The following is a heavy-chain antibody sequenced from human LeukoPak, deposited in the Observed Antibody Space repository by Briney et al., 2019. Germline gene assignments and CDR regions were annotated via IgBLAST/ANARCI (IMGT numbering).Heavy chain of an antibody. CDR2: INPSGGST. CDR3: ARSAMIVVTYYFDY. Sequence: ASVKVSCKASGYTFTSYYMHWVRQAPGQGLKWMGIINPSGGSTNYAQNFQGRLTMTRDTSTSTVYMELSSLRSEDTAVYYCARSAMIVVTYYFDYWGQGTLVTVSS. D-gene: IGHD3-22*01. CDR1: GYTFTSYY. V-gene: IGHV1-46*01. J-gene: IGHJ4*02.